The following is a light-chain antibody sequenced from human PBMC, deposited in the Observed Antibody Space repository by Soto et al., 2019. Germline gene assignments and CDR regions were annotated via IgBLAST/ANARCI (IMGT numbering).Light chain of an antibody. J-gene: IGKJ2*01. V-gene: IGKV1-39*01. CDR1: QFINRY. Sequence: DIQMTQSPSSLSASVGDRVTITCRASQFINRYLNWYQQKPGKAPKFLIYAASDLHSGVPSRFSGSGSGTDFTLTISSLHPEDFASYSCQQTDSTPYTFGQGTRLEIK. CDR2: AAS. CDR3: QQTDSTPYT.